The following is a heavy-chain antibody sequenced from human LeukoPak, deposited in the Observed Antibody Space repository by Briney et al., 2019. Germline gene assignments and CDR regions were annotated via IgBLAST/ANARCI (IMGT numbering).Heavy chain of an antibody. J-gene: IGHJ6*02. Sequence: ASVRVSCKASGYTFTGYYMHWVRQAPGQGLEWMGWINPNSGGTNYAQKFQGRVTMTRDTSISTAYMELSRLRSDDTAVYYCARGFAYTAKSYYYYGMDVWGQGTTVTVPS. CDR1: GYTFTGYY. V-gene: IGHV1-2*02. CDR2: INPNSGGT. D-gene: IGHD5-18*01. CDR3: ARGFAYTAKSYYYYGMDV.